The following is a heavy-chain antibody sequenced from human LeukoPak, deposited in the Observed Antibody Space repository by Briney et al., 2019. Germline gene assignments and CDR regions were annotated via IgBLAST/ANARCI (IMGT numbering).Heavy chain of an antibody. V-gene: IGHV1-18*01. CDR1: GYTFTSYG. CDR2: ISAYNGNT. D-gene: IGHD2-2*01. CDR3: ARAPLPAAAEGYWFDP. Sequence: ASVKVSCKASGYTFTSYGISWVRQAPGQGLEWMGWISAYNGNTNYAQKLQGRVTMTTDTSTSTAYMELRSLRSDDTAVYYRARAPLPAAAEGYWFDPWGQGTLVTVPS. J-gene: IGHJ5*02.